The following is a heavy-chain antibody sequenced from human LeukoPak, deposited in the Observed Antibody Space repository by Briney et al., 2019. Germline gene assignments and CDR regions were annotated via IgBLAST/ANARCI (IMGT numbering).Heavy chain of an antibody. CDR2: ISGSGGST. V-gene: IGHV3-23*01. Sequence: GGSLRLSCAVSGFNVSSHHMNWVRQAPGKGLEWVSAISGSGGSTYYADSAKGRFTISRDNSKNTLYLQMNSLRAEDTAVYYCAKPGHVVVAALFDYWGQGTLVTVSS. CDR1: GFNVSSHH. J-gene: IGHJ4*02. CDR3: AKPGHVVVAALFDY. D-gene: IGHD2-15*01.